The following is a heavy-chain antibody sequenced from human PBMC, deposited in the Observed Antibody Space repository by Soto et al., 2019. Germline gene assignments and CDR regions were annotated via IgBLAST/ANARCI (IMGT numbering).Heavy chain of an antibody. CDR2: VYPGDSDT. D-gene: IGHD2-15*01. CDR3: ARHRYSNSYYYGMDV. Sequence: GESLKISCKTSGYSFSSYWIAWVRQMPGKGLEWMGVVYPGDSDTRYSPSFEGQVTISADKSVSTAYLQWSSLKASDTAMYYCARHRYSNSYYYGMDVWGQGTTVTVSS. V-gene: IGHV5-51*01. CDR1: GYSFSSYW. J-gene: IGHJ6*02.